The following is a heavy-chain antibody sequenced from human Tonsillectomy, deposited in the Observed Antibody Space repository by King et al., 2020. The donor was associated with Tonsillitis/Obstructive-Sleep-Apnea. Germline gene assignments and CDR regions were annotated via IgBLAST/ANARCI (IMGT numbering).Heavy chain of an antibody. D-gene: IGHD6-13*01. V-gene: IGHV4-34*01. Sequence: VQLQQWGAGLLKPSETLSLTCAVYGGSFSDYYWSWIRQPPGKGLEWIGEISHSGITNYNPSLKSRVTISVDTSKNQFSLKLSSMTAADTAVYYCARWWSSSSLYYYYMDVWGKGTTVTVSS. CDR1: GGSFSDYY. CDR2: ISHSGIT. CDR3: ARWWSSSSLYYYYMDV. J-gene: IGHJ6*03.